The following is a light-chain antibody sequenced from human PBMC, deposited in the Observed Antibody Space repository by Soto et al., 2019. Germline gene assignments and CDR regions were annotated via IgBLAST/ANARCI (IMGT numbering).Light chain of an antibody. Sequence: QSVRTQPPSVSEAPGQRVTSSCTGSSSNIGAGYEAHWYQQVPGTAPKLLIYENNNRPSGVPDRFSGSKSGTSASLAITGLQAEDEAEYYCQSYDSSLSGYVFGTETKLTVL. CDR2: ENN. J-gene: IGLJ1*01. CDR3: QSYDSSLSGYV. V-gene: IGLV1-40*01. CDR1: SSNIGAGYE.